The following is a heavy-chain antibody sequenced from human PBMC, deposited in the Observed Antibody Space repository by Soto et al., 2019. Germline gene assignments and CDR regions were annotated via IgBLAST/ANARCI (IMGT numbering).Heavy chain of an antibody. Sequence: QVQLVESGGGVVQPGRSLRLSCAASGFTFSSYAMHWVRQAPGKGLEWVAVISYDGSNKYYADSVKGRFTISRDNSKNTLYLQMNSLGAEDTAVYYCARRIAAAGTAHFDYWGQGTLVTVSS. V-gene: IGHV3-30-3*01. CDR2: ISYDGSNK. CDR1: GFTFSSYA. D-gene: IGHD6-13*01. J-gene: IGHJ4*02. CDR3: ARRIAAAGTAHFDY.